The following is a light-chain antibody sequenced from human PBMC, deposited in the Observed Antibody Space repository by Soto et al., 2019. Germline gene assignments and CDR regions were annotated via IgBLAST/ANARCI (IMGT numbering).Light chain of an antibody. V-gene: IGKV1-12*01. CDR1: QDLSSW. Sequence: DIQMTQSPSSVSASVGDRVTITCRASQDLSSWLAWYQQKPGKAPKLLISAASSLQSGVPSRFSGSGSGTDFTLTISSLQSEDFAVYYCQQYNNWPPWTFGQGTKVDIK. CDR2: AAS. J-gene: IGKJ1*01. CDR3: QQYNNWPPWT.